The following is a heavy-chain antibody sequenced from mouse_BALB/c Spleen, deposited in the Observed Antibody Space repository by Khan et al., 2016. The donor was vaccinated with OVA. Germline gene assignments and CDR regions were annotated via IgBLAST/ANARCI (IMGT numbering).Heavy chain of an antibody. V-gene: IGHV9-3-1*01. CDR3: ARVGDNGTMEY. CDR1: GYTFTIYG. J-gene: IGHJ4*01. D-gene: IGHD3-3*01. CDR2: INTYTGEP. Sequence: QIQLVQSGPELKKPGETVKISCKASGYTFTIYGMNWVRQAPGKGLKWMGWINTYTGEPTYADDFKGRFAFSLEISVSTAFLQINNLKNEDTATCFGARVGDNGTMEYWGQGTSVTVSS.